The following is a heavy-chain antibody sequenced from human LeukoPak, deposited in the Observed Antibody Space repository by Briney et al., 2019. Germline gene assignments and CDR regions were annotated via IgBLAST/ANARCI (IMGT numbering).Heavy chain of an antibody. D-gene: IGHD2-21*02. CDR2: IWYDGSKK. CDR3: ARDGEYCGGDCPLDV. CDR1: GFTFSSYG. J-gene: IGHJ6*02. V-gene: IGHV3-33*01. Sequence: PGRSQRLSCAASGFTFSSYGMHWVRQAPGKGLEWVAVIWYDGSKKYYADSVKGRFTISRDNSKNTLYLQMNSLRAEDTAVYYCARDGEYCGGDCPLDVWGQGTTVTVSS.